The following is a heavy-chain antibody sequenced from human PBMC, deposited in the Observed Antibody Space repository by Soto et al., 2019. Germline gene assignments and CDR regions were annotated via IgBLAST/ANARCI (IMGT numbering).Heavy chain of an antibody. CDR3: ATGVRYDILTGYSNYYGMDV. CDR2: VIPIFGTA. J-gene: IGHJ6*02. V-gene: IGHV1-69*13. Sequence: SVKVSCKASGGTFSSYAISWVRQAPEQGLEWLGGVIPIFGTASNAQKFQRRVMITADEYTSTAYMELSSLRSEDTAVYYCATGVRYDILTGYSNYYGMDVWGQGTTVTVSS. D-gene: IGHD3-9*01. CDR1: GGTFSSYA.